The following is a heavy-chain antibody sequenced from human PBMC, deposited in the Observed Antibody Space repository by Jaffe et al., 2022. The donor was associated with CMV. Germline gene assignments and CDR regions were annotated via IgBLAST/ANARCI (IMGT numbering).Heavy chain of an antibody. J-gene: IGHJ4*02. D-gene: IGHD1-26*01. CDR2: ISSSSSYI. Sequence: EVQLVESGGGLVKPGGSLRLSCAASGFTFSSYSMNWVRQAPGKGLEWVSSISSSSSYIYYADSVKGRFTISRDNAKNSLYLQMNSLRAEDTAVYYCARGGYSGFPSDFDYWGQGTLVTVSS. CDR3: ARGGYSGFPSDFDY. CDR1: GFTFSSYS. V-gene: IGHV3-21*01.